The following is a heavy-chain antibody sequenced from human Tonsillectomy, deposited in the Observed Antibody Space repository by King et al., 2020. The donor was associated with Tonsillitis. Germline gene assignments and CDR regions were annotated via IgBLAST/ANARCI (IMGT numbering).Heavy chain of an antibody. CDR2: INPNSGGT. J-gene: IGHJ3*02. D-gene: IGHD5-18*01. CDR3: ARGRAWIGYGGPGAFDI. V-gene: IGHV1-2*02. Sequence: QLVQSGAEVKKPGASVKVSCKASGYTFTGYYMHWVRQAPGQGLEWMGWINPNSGGTNYAQKFQGRVTMTRDTSISTAYMELSRLRSDDTAVYYCARGRAWIGYGGPGAFDIWGQGTMVTVSS. CDR1: GYTFTGYY.